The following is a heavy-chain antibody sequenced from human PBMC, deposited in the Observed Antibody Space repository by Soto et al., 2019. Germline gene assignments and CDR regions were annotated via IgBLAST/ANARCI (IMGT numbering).Heavy chain of an antibody. V-gene: IGHV2-5*02. J-gene: IGHJ5*02. CDR3: AHRRSVTGLTWFDP. CDR2: IYWDDDK. D-gene: IGHD6-19*01. CDR1: GFSLSTSGVG. Sequence: QITLTESGPTLVKPTQTLTLTCTFSGFSLSTSGVGVGWIRQPPGKALEWLALIYWDDDKRYSPSLKTRLTLTKDTSKNQVVLTMTNVDPVDTATYYCAHRRSVTGLTWFDPWGQGTLVTVSS.